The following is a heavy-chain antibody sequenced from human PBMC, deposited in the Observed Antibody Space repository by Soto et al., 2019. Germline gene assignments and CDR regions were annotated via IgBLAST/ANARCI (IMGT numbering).Heavy chain of an antibody. Sequence: ASVKVSCKASGYTFTSYYMNWVRQAPGQGLEWLGIINPSGGYTTYAQRLLGRVTMTRDTSTSTVHMELSSLRSDDTAVYYCARLDDFWSGLKVWGQGTLVTVSS. CDR1: GYTFTSYY. CDR3: ARLDDFWSGLKV. J-gene: IGHJ4*02. V-gene: IGHV1-46*01. D-gene: IGHD3-3*01. CDR2: INPSGGYT.